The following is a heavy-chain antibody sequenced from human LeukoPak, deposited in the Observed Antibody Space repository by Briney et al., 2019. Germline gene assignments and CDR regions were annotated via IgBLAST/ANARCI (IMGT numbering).Heavy chain of an antibody. CDR3: ARDAVWAIYYMDV. CDR1: GYTFTGYY. V-gene: IGHV1-2*02. Sequence: GASVKVSCKASGYTFTGYYMHWVRQAPGQGLEWMGWINPNSGGTNFVQKFQGRVTMTRDTSISTAYMELSSLRSDDTAVYYCARDAVWAIYYMDVWGKGTTVTVSS. CDR2: INPNSGGT. D-gene: IGHD6-19*01. J-gene: IGHJ6*03.